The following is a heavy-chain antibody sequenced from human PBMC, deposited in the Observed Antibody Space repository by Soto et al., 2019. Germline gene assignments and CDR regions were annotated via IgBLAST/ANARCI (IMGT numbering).Heavy chain of an antibody. J-gene: IGHJ6*04. CDR1: GYSFTSYW. D-gene: IGHD3-22*01. CDR3: ATRPGGDSSGYYSLYYYYGMDV. Sequence: GESLKISCKGSGYSFTSYWISWVRQMPGKGLEWMGRIDPSDSYTNYSPSFQGHVTISADKSISTAYLQWSSLKASDTAMYYCATRPGGDSSGYYSLYYYYGMDVWGKGTTVTVSS. V-gene: IGHV5-10-1*01. CDR2: IDPSDSYT.